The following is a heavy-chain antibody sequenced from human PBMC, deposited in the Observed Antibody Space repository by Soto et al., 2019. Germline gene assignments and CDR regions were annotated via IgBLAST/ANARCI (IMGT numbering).Heavy chain of an antibody. D-gene: IGHD1-1*01. CDR1: GYGFTTYG. V-gene: IGHV1-18*01. CDR3: ARGRYGDY. J-gene: IGHJ4*02. Sequence: QVHLVQSGAEVKKPGASVKVSCKGSGYGFTTYGITWVRQAPGQGLEWMAWISAHKGNTNYAQKLQGRHTGTRDTSTSTAYMELRRLRADGTAVYYCARGRYGDYWGQGAVVTVSS. CDR2: ISAHKGNT.